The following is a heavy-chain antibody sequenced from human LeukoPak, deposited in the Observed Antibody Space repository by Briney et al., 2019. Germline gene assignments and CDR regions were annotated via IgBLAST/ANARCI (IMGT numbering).Heavy chain of an antibody. CDR2: IKSKTDGGTT. Sequence: KSGGSLRLSCAASGFTFGNVWMSWVRQAPGKGLEWVGRIKSKTDGGTTDYAAPVKGRFTISRDDSKNTLNLQMNSLKTEDTAVYYCTPSIAVAGSLDYWGQGTLVTVSS. V-gene: IGHV3-15*01. J-gene: IGHJ4*02. CDR3: TPSIAVAGSLDY. D-gene: IGHD6-19*01. CDR1: GFTFGNVW.